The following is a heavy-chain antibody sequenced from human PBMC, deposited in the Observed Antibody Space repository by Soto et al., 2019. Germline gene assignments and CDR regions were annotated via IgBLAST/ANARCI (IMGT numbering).Heavy chain of an antibody. CDR1: GFSLSTSGMC. CDR2: IDWDDDK. Sequence: SGPTLVNPTQTLTLTCTFSGFSLSTSGMCVSWIRQPPGKALEWLALIDWDDDKYYSTSLKTRLTISKDTSKNQVVLTMTNMDPVDTATYYCARMKKDYYDSSGYYPRYNWFDPWGQGTLVTVSS. D-gene: IGHD3-22*01. J-gene: IGHJ5*02. CDR3: ARMKKDYYDSSGYYPRYNWFDP. V-gene: IGHV2-70*01.